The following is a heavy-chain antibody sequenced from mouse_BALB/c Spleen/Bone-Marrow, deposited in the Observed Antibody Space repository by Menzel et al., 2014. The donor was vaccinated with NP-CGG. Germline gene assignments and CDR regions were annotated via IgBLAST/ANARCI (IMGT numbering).Heavy chain of an antibody. J-gene: IGHJ3*01. CDR3: ASGVTTGWFGY. D-gene: IGHD2-2*01. V-gene: IGHV1-76*01. Sequence: VPVVESGAELVRPGASVKLSCKTSGYIFTSYWIHWVKQRSGQGLEWIARIYPGSGSTYYNEKFEGKATLTADKSSSTAYMQLSSLKSEDSAVYFCASGVTTGWFGYWGQGTLVTVSA. CDR1: GYIFTSYW. CDR2: IYPGSGST.